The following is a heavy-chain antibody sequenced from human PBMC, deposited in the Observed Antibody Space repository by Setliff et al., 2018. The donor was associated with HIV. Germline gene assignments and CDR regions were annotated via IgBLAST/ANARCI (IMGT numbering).Heavy chain of an antibody. CDR2: IIPNLPNA. V-gene: IGHV1-69*10. CDR3: ARGSEGILSLFDK. Sequence: GASVKVSCKASGYTFTSYGFSWVRQAPGQGLEWMGGIIPNLPNAIYAQQFQGRVTITADRSTSTAYMELSSLRSEDTAIYYCARGSEGILSLFDKWGQGTLVTVSS. CDR1: GYTFTSYG. J-gene: IGHJ4*02.